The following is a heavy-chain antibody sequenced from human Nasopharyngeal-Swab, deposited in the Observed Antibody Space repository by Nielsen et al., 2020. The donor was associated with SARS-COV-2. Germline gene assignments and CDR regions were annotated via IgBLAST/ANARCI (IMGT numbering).Heavy chain of an antibody. D-gene: IGHD3-3*01. CDR3: ARHPTVFAVAAYYFDY. V-gene: IGHV4-59*08. Sequence: SETLSPTCTVSGASISSYYWSWIRQPPGKGLEWIGYIYYSGSTNYNPSLKSRVTISVDTSKNQFSLKLSSVTAADTAVYYCARHPTVFAVAAYYFDYWGQGTLVTVSS. CDR1: GASISSYY. J-gene: IGHJ4*02. CDR2: IYYSGST.